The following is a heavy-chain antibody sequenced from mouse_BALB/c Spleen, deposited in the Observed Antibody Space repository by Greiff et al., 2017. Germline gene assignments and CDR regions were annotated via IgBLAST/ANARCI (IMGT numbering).Heavy chain of an antibody. J-gene: IGHJ2*01. CDR3: ARRNYGSSHYFDY. D-gene: IGHD1-1*01. CDR1: GFTFSSYG. CDR2: ISSGGSYT. Sequence: EVQVVESGGDLVKPGGSLKLSCAASGFTFSSYGMSWVRQTPDKRLEWVATISSGGSYTYYPDSVKGRFTISRDNAKNTLYLQMSSLKSEDTAMYYCARRNYGSSHYFDYWGQGTTLTVSS. V-gene: IGHV5-6*01.